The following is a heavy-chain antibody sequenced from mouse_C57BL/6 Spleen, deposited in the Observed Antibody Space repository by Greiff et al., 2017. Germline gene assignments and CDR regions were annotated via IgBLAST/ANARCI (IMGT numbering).Heavy chain of an antibody. J-gene: IGHJ1*03. CDR2: INPSNGGT. V-gene: IGHV1-53*01. CDR3: ARWGGSSFWYFDV. D-gene: IGHD1-1*01. Sequence: VQLQQPGTELVKPGASVKLSCKASGYTFTSYWMHWVKQRPGQGLEWIGNINPSNGGTNYNEKFKSKATLTVDKASSTAYMQLSSLTSEDSAVYYCARWGGSSFWYFDVWGTGTTVTVSS. CDR1: GYTFTSYW.